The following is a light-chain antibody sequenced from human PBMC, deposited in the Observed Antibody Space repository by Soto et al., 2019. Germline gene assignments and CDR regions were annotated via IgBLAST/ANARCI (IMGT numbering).Light chain of an antibody. Sequence: EIVLAQSPGTLSLSPVERATLSCTASQSVSSSYLAWYQQKPGQAPRLLIYGASSRATGIPARFSGSGSGTDFTLTISSLQSEDFALYYCQQYDDWPLTFGGGTKVDIK. J-gene: IGKJ4*01. CDR1: QSVSSSY. CDR3: QQYDDWPLT. CDR2: GAS. V-gene: IGKV3-20*01.